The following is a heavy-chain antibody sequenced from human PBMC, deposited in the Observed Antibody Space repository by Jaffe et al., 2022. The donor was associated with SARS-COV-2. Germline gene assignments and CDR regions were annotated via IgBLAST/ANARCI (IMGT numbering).Heavy chain of an antibody. Sequence: QVQLVQSGAEVKKPGSSVKVSCKASGGTFSSYAISWVRQAPGQGLEWMGGIIPIFGTANYAQKFQGRVTITADESTSTAYMELSSLRSEDTAVYYCASYYGSGSYFAGRGWFDPWGQGTLVTVSS. CDR2: IIPIFGTA. J-gene: IGHJ5*02. D-gene: IGHD3-10*01. CDR3: ASYYGSGSYFAGRGWFDP. V-gene: IGHV1-69*01. CDR1: GGTFSSYA.